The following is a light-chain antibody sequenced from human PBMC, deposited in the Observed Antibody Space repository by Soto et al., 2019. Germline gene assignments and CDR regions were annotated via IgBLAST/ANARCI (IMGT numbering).Light chain of an antibody. CDR1: QSISRW. CDR2: SAS. V-gene: IGKV1-5*03. Sequence: DIQMTQFPSTLSASVGDRVTITCRASQSISRWLAWYQQRPGKAPKLLFHSASSLDSGVPSRFSGSGSGTEFTLTINSLQPDDFTTYYCQQYNSDSGLTFGGGTKVEIK. J-gene: IGKJ4*01. CDR3: QQYNSDSGLT.